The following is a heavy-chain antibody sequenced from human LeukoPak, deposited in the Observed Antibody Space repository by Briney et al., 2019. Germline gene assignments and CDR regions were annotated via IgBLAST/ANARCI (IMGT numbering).Heavy chain of an antibody. CDR3: ARGSNYLDY. Sequence: GGSLRLSCAASGFTFSSYSMNWVRQAPGKGLEWVSSITSSSSYIYYADSVKGRFTISRDNPEKSLSLQMDSLRAEDTAVYYCARGSNYLDYWGQGTLVTVSS. CDR1: GFTFSSYS. D-gene: IGHD3-10*01. J-gene: IGHJ4*02. CDR2: ITSSSSYI. V-gene: IGHV3-21*01.